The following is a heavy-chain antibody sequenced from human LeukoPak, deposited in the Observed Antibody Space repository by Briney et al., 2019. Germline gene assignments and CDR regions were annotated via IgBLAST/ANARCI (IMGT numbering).Heavy chain of an antibody. J-gene: IGHJ5*02. CDR3: ARSSHVLRFLEWFPTPRNWFDP. D-gene: IGHD3-3*01. V-gene: IGHV1-46*01. Sequence: GASVKVSCKASAYTLTSYYMHWVRQAPGQGLEWMGIINPSGGSTSYAQKFQGRVTMTRDTSTSTVYMELSSLRSEDTAVYYCARSSHVLRFLEWFPTPRNWFDPWGQGTLVTVSS. CDR2: INPSGGST. CDR1: AYTLTSYY.